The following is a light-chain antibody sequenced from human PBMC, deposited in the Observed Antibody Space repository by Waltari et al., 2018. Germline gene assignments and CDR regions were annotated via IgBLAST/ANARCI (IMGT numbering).Light chain of an antibody. CDR3: QHHVRLPAT. V-gene: IGKV3-20*01. Sequence: IVLPQSPGTLSLSPGERATLSCRASQSVNTYLAWYQQKPGQAPRLLIYGAYTRAAGIPDRVSGSGFGTDFSLTISRLEAEEFAVYYCQHHVRLPATFGQGTKVEIK. CDR2: GAY. CDR1: QSVNTY. J-gene: IGKJ1*01.